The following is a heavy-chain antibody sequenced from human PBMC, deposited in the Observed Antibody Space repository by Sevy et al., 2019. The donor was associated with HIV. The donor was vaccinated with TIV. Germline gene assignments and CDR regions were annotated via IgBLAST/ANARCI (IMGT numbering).Heavy chain of an antibody. D-gene: IGHD3-10*01. Sequence: GGSLRLSCAASGFTFSSYNMNWVRQAPGKGLEWVSSISGLSNYIYYADSMKGRFTISRDNAKNTLNLQMNSLRGDDTAVYFCARGPPDGSYDYFDSWGQGFLVTVSS. CDR2: ISGLSNYI. V-gene: IGHV3-21*06. CDR1: GFTFSSYN. CDR3: ARGPPDGSYDYFDS. J-gene: IGHJ4*02.